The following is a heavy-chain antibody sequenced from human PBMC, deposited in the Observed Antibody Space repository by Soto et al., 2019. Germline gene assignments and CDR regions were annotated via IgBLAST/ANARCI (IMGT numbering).Heavy chain of an antibody. Sequence: GESLKISCKGSGYSFTSYWIGWVRQMPGKGLEWMGIIYPGDSDTRYSPSFQGQVTASADKSISTAYLQWSSLKASDTAMYYCARHYDFEANWFDPWGQGTLVTVSS. CDR3: ARHYDFEANWFDP. D-gene: IGHD3-3*01. J-gene: IGHJ5*02. CDR1: GYSFTSYW. V-gene: IGHV5-51*01. CDR2: IYPGDSDT.